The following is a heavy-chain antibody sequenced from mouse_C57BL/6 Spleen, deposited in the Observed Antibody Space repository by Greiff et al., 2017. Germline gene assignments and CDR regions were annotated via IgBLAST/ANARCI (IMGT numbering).Heavy chain of an antibody. CDR1: GFTFSDYG. D-gene: IGHD3-2*02. J-gene: IGHJ2*01. Sequence: EVQLQESGGGLVQPGGSLKLSCAASGFTFSDYGMAWVRQAPRKGPEWVAFISNLAYSIYYADTVTGRFTISRENAKNTLYLEMSSLRSEDTAMYYCARKTAQATWYFDYWGQGTTLTVSS. V-gene: IGHV5-15*01. CDR3: ARKTAQATWYFDY. CDR2: ISNLAYSI.